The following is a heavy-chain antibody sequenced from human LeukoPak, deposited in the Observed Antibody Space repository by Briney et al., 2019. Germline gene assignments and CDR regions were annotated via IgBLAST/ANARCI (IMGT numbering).Heavy chain of an antibody. CDR1: GGSFSGYY. D-gene: IGHD6-19*01. CDR2: INHSGST. V-gene: IGHV4-34*01. J-gene: IGHJ4*02. Sequence: PSETLSLTCAVYGGSFSGYYWSWIRQPPGKGLEWIGEINHSGSTDYNPSLKSRVTISVDTSKNQFSLKLSSVTAADTAVYYCARFGIAVAGIDYWGQGTLVTVSS. CDR3: ARFGIAVAGIDY.